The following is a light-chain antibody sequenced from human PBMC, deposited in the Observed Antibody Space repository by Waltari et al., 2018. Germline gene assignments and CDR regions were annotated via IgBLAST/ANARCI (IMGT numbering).Light chain of an antibody. J-gene: IGLJ2*01. CDR1: ISDVGGYDY. V-gene: IGLV2-8*01. CDR3: SSYAGSNNYVA. Sequence: QSALTQPPSASGSPGQSVTISCTRTISDVGGYDYVSWYPQHPGKAPKLMVYEVSQRPPGVPDRFSGSKSGNTASLTVSGLQGEDEADYYCSSYAGSNNYVAFGGGTKLTVL. CDR2: EVS.